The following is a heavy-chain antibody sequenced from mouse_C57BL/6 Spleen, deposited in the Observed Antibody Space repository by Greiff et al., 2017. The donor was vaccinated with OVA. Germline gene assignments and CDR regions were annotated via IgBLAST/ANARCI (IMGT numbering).Heavy chain of an antibody. CDR2: IRNKANGYTT. CDR1: GFTFTDYY. V-gene: IGHV7-3*01. Sequence: EVKLVESGGGLVQPRGSLSLSCAASGFTFTDYYMSWVRQPPGKALEWLGFIRNKANGYTTEYSASVKGRFTISRDNSQSILYLQMNALRAEDSATYYCARSGDDDYGIWFAYWGQGTLVTVSA. J-gene: IGHJ3*01. CDR3: ARSGDDDYGIWFAY. D-gene: IGHD2-4*01.